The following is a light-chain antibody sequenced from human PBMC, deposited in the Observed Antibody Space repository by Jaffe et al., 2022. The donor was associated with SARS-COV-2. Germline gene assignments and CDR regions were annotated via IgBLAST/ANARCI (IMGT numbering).Light chain of an antibody. V-gene: IGKV1-5*03. CDR1: RGVSVW. Sequence: DIQMTQSPSTLSASVGDRVTITCRASRGVSVWLAWYQQKPGKAPKLLIYEASSLENGVPSRFSGSGSGTEFTLTISSLQPEDFATYYCQQYIDYSPPTFGGGTKVEIK. CDR2: EAS. CDR3: QQYIDYSPPT. J-gene: IGKJ4*01.